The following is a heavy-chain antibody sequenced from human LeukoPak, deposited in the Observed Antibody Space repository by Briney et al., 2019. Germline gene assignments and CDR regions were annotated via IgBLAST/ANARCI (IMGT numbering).Heavy chain of an antibody. V-gene: IGHV4-4*07. D-gene: IGHD5-24*01. Sequence: SETLSLTCTVSGGSISGYDWTWMRQPAGRGLEWIGRIYSSDSIYSNPSLESRVTISLDASNNQFSLKLTSVTAADTAVYYCARGPEMTIIAGHYSFDQWGRGTLVSVSS. CDR3: ARGPEMTIIAGHYSFDQ. J-gene: IGHJ4*02. CDR1: GGSISGYD. CDR2: IYSSDSI.